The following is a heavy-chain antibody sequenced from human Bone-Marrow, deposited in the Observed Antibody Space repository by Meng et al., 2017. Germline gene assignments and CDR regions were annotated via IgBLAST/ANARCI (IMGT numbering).Heavy chain of an antibody. V-gene: IGHV3-23*04. CDR3: AKRIMSDS. CDR1: GFTFSNYA. D-gene: IGHD2/OR15-2a*01. J-gene: IGHJ4*02. Sequence: GRLGECGGGLVQPGGSLRLSCAASGFTFSNYAMSWVRRAPGKGLEWVSAISGSGGSTYYADSVKGRFTISRDNSKNTLFLQMSGLRAEDTAVYYCAKRIMSDSWGQGTLVTVSS. CDR2: ISGSGGST.